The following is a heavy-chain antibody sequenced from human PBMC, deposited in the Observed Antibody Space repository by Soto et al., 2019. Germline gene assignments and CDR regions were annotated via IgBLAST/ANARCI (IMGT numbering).Heavy chain of an antibody. CDR2: ISGSGGST. Sequence: GSLRLSCAASGFTFSSYAMSWVRQAPGKGLEWVSAISGSGGSTYYADSVKGRFTMSRDNSKNTLYLQMNSLRAEDTAVYYCARDGHLSYYNRRGSYYFDFCGQGPLVPVTS. J-gene: IGHJ4*02. V-gene: IGHV3-23*01. D-gene: IGHD3-22*01. CDR1: GFTFSSYA. CDR3: ARDGHLSYYNRRGSYYFDF.